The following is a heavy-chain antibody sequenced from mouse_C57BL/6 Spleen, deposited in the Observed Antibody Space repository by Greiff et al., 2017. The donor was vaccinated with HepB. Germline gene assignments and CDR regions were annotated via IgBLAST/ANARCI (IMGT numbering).Heavy chain of an antibody. Sequence: VQLQQSGTELVKPGASVKLSCKASGYTFTSYWMHWVKQRPGQGLEWIGNINPSNGGTNYNEKFKSKATLTVDKSSSTAYMQLSSLTSEDSAVYYCARYPYYGSTLWYFDVWGTGTTVTVSS. J-gene: IGHJ1*03. CDR2: INPSNGGT. CDR1: GYTFTSYW. D-gene: IGHD1-1*01. CDR3: ARYPYYGSTLWYFDV. V-gene: IGHV1-53*01.